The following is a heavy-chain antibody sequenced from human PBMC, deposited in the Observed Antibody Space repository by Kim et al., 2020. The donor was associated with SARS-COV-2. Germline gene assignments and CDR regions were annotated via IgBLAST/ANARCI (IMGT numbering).Heavy chain of an antibody. CDR2: INHSGST. J-gene: IGHJ6*02. D-gene: IGHD6-13*01. Sequence: SETLSLTCAVYGGSFSGYYWSWIRQPPGKGLEWIGEINHSGSTNYNPSLKSRVTISVDTSKNQFSLKLSSVTAADTAVYYCARGTLSSSWFYYYYGMDVWGQGTTVTVSS. V-gene: IGHV4-34*01. CDR3: ARGTLSSSWFYYYYGMDV. CDR1: GGSFSGYY.